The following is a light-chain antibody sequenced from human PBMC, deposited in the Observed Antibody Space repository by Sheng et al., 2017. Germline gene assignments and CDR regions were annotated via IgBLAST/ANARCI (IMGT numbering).Light chain of an antibody. CDR3: QIWDTYSSNPGV. Sequence: SFVLSQSPTVSVAPGATATIACEDNSRKLPAVHWYQQRPGRAPRLVIYYDDARPSGVSERFSGTNSGNTATLTITRVEAGDQADYYCQIWDTYSSNPGVFGGGTTLIVL. J-gene: IGLJ3*02. V-gene: IGLV3-21*04. CDR2: YDD. CDR1: SRKLPA.